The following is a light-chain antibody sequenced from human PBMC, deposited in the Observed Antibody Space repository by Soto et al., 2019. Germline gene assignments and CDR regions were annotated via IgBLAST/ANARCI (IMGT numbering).Light chain of an antibody. CDR2: DAS. V-gene: IGKV1-5*01. Sequence: DIQMTQSPSTLSASVGDRVTITCRASQSISSWLAWYQQKPGKAPKLLIYDASSLESGVPSRFSGSGSGTEFTLTISSPQPDDFATYYCQQYNSYKTFGQGTKVEIK. CDR3: QQYNSYKT. J-gene: IGKJ1*01. CDR1: QSISSW.